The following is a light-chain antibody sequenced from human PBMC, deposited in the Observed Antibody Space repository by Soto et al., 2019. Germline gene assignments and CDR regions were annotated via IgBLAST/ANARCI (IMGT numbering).Light chain of an antibody. Sequence: SYELTQPPSVSVAPGQTARITCGGKNIGSKIVHWYQQKPGQAPVLVVYADDDRPSGIPERISGSNSGNTATLTISRVEAGDEADYYCQLWDSTRDHHVFGSGTKLTVL. J-gene: IGLJ1*01. CDR2: ADD. CDR3: QLWDSTRDHHV. CDR1: NIGSKI. V-gene: IGLV3-21*02.